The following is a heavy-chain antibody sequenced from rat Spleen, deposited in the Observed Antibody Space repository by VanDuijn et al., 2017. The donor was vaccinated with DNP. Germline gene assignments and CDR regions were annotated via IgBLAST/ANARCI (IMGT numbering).Heavy chain of an antibody. D-gene: IGHD1-4*01. CDR2: ISYDGSDT. J-gene: IGHJ2*01. Sequence: EVQLVESDGGLVQPGRSLKLSCAVSGFTFSDHNMAWVRQAPKTSLEWVAPISYDGSDTYYRDSMKGRFTISRDNSKSTLYLQMDSLRSEDTATYYCVGRPPPTRGPFDYWGQGVTVTVSS. CDR3: VGRPPPTRGPFDY. V-gene: IGHV5-7*01. CDR1: GFTFSDHN.